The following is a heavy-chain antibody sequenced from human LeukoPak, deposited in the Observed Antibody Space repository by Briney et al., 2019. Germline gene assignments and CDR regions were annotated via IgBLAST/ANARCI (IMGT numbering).Heavy chain of an antibody. CDR1: GFTFSSYW. V-gene: IGHV3-74*01. CDR2: SNSDGSTT. Sequence: PGGSLRLSCAASGFTFSSYWMHWVRHAPGKGLVWVSRSNSDGSTTNYADYVNGRFTISRDNAKTTLYLQMNSLRAEDTAVYYCARRSSGSPPYYFDYWGQGTLVTVSS. J-gene: IGHJ4*02. CDR3: ARRSSGSPPYYFDY. D-gene: IGHD1-26*01.